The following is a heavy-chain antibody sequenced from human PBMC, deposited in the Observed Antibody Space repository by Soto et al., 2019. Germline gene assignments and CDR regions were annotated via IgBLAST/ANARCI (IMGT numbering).Heavy chain of an antibody. CDR2: IRPGGNT. D-gene: IGHD2-21*02. V-gene: IGHV4-4*07. J-gene: IGHJ4*02. Sequence: MSLTCTFYGGSVSDYYWSWVRQPAGKGLEWIGRIRPGGNTNYSPSLMSRVTMSVDTSRNQFSLKLTSVTAADTAVYYCVRGPFCVSDCNLASWGRGYLLTV. CDR1: GGSVSDYY. CDR3: VRGPFCVSDCNLAS.